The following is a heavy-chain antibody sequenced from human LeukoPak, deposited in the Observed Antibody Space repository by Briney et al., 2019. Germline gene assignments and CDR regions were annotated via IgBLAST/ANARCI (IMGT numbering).Heavy chain of an antibody. V-gene: IGHV3-74*01. J-gene: IGHJ5*02. Sequence: PGGSLRLSCAASGFTFSRYWMHWVRQGPGKGLVWVSRINSDGSSTSYADSVKGRFNISRDNAKNTLYLQMNSLRAEDTAVYYCAREYSTGFDPWGQGTLVTVSS. CDR2: INSDGSST. CDR1: GFTFSRYW. D-gene: IGHD2-15*01. CDR3: AREYSTGFDP.